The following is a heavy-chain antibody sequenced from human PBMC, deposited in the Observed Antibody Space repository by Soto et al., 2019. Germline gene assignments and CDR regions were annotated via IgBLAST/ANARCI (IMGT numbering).Heavy chain of an antibody. Sequence: ASVKVSCKASGGTFSSYAISWVRQAPGQGLEWMGGIIPIFGTANYAQKCQGRVTITADKTPSTAYMELSSLRSGDTAVYYCARGLGAPIDYYSYSYYGRDVGSQGTTVTVS. CDR3: ARGLGAPIDYYSYSYYGRDV. CDR1: GGTFSSYA. V-gene: IGHV1-69*06. CDR2: IIPIFGTA. J-gene: IGHJ6*02. D-gene: IGHD2-21*01.